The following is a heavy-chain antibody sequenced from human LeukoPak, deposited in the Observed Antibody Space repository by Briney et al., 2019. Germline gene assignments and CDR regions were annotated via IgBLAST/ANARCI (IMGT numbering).Heavy chain of an antibody. CDR2: IIPIFGTA. V-gene: IGHV1-69*05. J-gene: IGHJ5*02. CDR1: GGTFSSYA. CDR3: ARGRDFGSGSP. D-gene: IGHD2-15*01. Sequence: SVKVSCKASGGTFSSYAISWVRQAPGQGLEWMGGIIPIFGTANYAQKFQGRVTITTDESTSTAYMELSSLRSDDTAVYYCARGRDFGSGSPWGQGTLVTVSS.